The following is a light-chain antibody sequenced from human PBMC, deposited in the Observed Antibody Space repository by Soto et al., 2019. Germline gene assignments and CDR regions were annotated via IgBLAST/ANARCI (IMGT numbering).Light chain of an antibody. CDR2: DVT. CDR1: SSDVGGYNS. V-gene: IGLV2-14*01. J-gene: IGLJ1*01. CDR3: SSYASGGTYV. Sequence: QSALTQPASVSGSPGQAIAISCTGTSSDVGGYNSVSWYQQHPGKAPKLMIYDVTNRPSGVSNRFSGSKSGNTASLTISGLQAEDVADYYCSSYASGGTYVFGTGTKVTVL.